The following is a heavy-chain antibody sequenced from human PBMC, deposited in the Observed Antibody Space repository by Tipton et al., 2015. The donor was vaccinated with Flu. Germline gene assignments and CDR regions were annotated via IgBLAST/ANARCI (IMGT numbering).Heavy chain of an antibody. CDR2: IYYSGST. V-gene: IGHV4-39*01. CDR3: AGLMVVPAAIDY. CDR1: GGSISSSSYY. D-gene: IGHD2-2*01. Sequence: TLSLTCTVSGGSISSSSYYWGWIRQPPGKGLEWIGCIYYSGSTYYNPSLKSRVTISVDTPKNQFSLKLSSVTAADTAVYYCAGLMVVPAAIDYWGQGTLVTVSS. J-gene: IGHJ4*02.